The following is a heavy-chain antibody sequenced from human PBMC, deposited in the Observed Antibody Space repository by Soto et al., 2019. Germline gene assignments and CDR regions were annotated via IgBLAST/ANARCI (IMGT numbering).Heavy chain of an antibody. CDR2: ISYDGSNK. CDR1: GFTFSSYA. V-gene: IGHV3-30-3*01. D-gene: IGHD6-6*01. J-gene: IGHJ6*02. CDR3: ARGIAARSYYYYGMDV. Sequence: GGSLRLSCAASGFTFSSYAMHWVRHAPGKGLEWVAVISYDGSNKYYADSVKGRFTISRDNSKNTLYLQMNSLRAEDTAVYYCARGIAARSYYYYGMDVWGQGTTVTVSS.